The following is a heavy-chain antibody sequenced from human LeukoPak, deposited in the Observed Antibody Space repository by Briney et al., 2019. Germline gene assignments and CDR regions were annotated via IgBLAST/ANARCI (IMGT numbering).Heavy chain of an antibody. CDR2: IYYSGST. CDR3: ARDGPSDSSSWYRRFDY. V-gene: IGHV4-39*07. CDR1: GGSISSSSYY. D-gene: IGHD6-13*01. J-gene: IGHJ4*02. Sequence: SETLSLTCTVSGGSISSSSYYWGWLRQPPGKGLEWIGSIYYSGSTYYNPSLKSRVTISVDTSKNQFSLKLSSVTAVDTAVYYCARDGPSDSSSWYRRFDYWGQGTLVTVSS.